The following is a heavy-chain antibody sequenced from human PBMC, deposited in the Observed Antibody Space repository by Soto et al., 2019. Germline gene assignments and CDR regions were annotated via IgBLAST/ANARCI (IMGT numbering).Heavy chain of an antibody. CDR1: GFTFSSFW. CDR2: IKEDGSMA. J-gene: IGHJ4*02. CDR3: ARDVAYNRQDY. Sequence: VQLVESGGGLVQPGGSLRLSCAAPGFTFSSFWLAWVSQAPGKGLEWLANIKEDGSMAYYLDSVKGRFTISRDNAKNSLFLQMNSLRADDTAVYYGARDVAYNRQDYWGLGTLVTVSS. V-gene: IGHV3-7*04. D-gene: IGHD1-20*01.